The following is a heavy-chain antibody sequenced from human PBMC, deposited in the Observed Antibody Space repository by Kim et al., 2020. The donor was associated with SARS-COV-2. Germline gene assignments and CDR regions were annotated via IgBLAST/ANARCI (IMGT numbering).Heavy chain of an antibody. V-gene: IGHV3-23*01. D-gene: IGHD1-26*01. CDR1: GFTFSSYA. CDR2: ISGYGGDT. J-gene: IGHJ6*01. CDR3: AKEGWGSYYNTFDQ. Sequence: GGSLRLSCAGSGFTFSSYAINWVRQAPGKGLEWVSRISGYGGDTHYADSVRGRFTISRDNSKNTVYLQMTSLRGEDTALYYCAKEGWGSYYNTFDQWG.